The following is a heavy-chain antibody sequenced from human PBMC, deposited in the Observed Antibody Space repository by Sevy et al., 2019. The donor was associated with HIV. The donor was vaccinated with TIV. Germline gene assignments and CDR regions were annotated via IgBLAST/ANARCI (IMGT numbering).Heavy chain of an antibody. CDR1: GYNFIIYG. D-gene: IGHD6-13*01. V-gene: IGHV1-18*01. Sequence: ASVKVSCKASGYNFIIYGISWVRHAPGQGLEWMGWISDHNRNTNYAQNFQGRVTMTRDTSTSTAYMELRSLRSDDTAAYYCARVFRGAAAGADFYYYMDVWGKGTTVTVSS. CDR3: ARVFRGAAAGADFYYYMDV. CDR2: ISDHNRNT. J-gene: IGHJ6*03.